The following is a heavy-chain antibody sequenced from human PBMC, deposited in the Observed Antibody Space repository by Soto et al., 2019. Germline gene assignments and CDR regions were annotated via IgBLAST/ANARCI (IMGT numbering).Heavy chain of an antibody. CDR1: GYTFTGYY. J-gene: IGHJ6*02. D-gene: IGHD2-15*01. CDR3: ARAETKMLLEHYSGGMDV. CDR2: INPNSGGT. V-gene: IGHV1-2*04. Sequence: QVQLVQSGAEVKKPGASVKVSCKASGYTFTGYYMHWVRQAPGQGLECMGWINPNSGGTNYAQRFQGWVTMTRDTSISTAYMELSRLRSDDTAVYYCARAETKMLLEHYSGGMDVWGQGTTVTFSS.